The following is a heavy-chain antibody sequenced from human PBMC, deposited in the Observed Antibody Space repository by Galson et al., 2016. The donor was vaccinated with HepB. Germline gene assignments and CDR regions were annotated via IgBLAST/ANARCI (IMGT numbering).Heavy chain of an antibody. V-gene: IGHV3-21*01. CDR1: GFTFNTYT. Sequence: SLRLSCAISGFTFNTYTMNWVRQAPGKGLEWVASIRSTATNTFYADSVKGRFTISRDNAKNSLYLHMDSLRAEDTALYFCARETVRVHGFDFWGQGTMVTVSS. D-gene: IGHD3-10*01. J-gene: IGHJ3*01. CDR2: IRSTATNT. CDR3: ARETVRVHGFDF.